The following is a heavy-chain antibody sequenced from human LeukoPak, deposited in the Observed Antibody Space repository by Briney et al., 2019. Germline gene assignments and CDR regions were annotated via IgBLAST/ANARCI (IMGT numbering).Heavy chain of an antibody. V-gene: IGHV4-59*01. D-gene: IGHD5-18*01. Sequence: PSETLSLTCTVSGGSISSYYWNWIRQPPGKGLEWIGYIFYSGRTNYNPSLKSRVTISVDTSKNWFSLRLTSVTAADTAVYYCARGRYSYGPHPFYYYYYMDVWGKGTTVTVSS. CDR2: IFYSGRT. CDR1: GGSISSYY. J-gene: IGHJ6*03. CDR3: ARGRYSYGPHPFYYYYYMDV.